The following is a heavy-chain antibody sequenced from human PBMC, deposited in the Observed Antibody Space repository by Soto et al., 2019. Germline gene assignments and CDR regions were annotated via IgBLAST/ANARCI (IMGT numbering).Heavy chain of an antibody. CDR1: GFTFSSYA. J-gene: IGHJ6*02. Sequence: EVQLLESGGGLVQPGGSLRLSCAASGFTFSSYAMSWVRQAPGKGLEWVSAISGSGGSTYYADSVKGRFTISRDNSKNTLYLQMNSLRAEDTAVYYCAKDIVVVPAAHTAYYYYGMDVWGQGTTVTVSS. D-gene: IGHD2-2*01. V-gene: IGHV3-23*01. CDR2: ISGSGGST. CDR3: AKDIVVVPAAHTAYYYYGMDV.